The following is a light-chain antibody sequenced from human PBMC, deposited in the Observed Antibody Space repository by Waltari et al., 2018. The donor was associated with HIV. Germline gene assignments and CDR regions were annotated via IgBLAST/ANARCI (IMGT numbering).Light chain of an antibody. V-gene: IGLV2-14*01. J-gene: IGLJ3*02. Sequence: QSALTQPAAVAGSAGRSLTISSLATNVYIGYMTFVSWYQQFPGLAPHLIIYGGSIRSSLVSHRFSASNSGKTASLTISGLQTADEAIYYCSAYVGTLTPAFGGGTQVTVL. CDR1: NVYIGYMTF. CDR2: GGS. CDR3: SAYVGTLTPA.